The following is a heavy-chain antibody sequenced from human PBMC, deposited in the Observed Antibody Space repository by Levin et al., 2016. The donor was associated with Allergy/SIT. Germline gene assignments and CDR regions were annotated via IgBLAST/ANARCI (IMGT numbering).Heavy chain of an antibody. CDR2: INSDGSAT. D-gene: IGHD3-3*01. CDR3: ASGPRWSGYETTGNWLDP. CDR1: GFTFSRYW. J-gene: IGHJ5*02. V-gene: IGHV3-74*01. Sequence: GESLKISCAASGFTFSRYWMHWVRQAPGKGLVWVSHINSDGSATSYADSVKGRFTISRDNAENTVYLHMNSLRAEDTAIYYCASGPRWSGYETTGNWLDPWGQGTLVTVSS.